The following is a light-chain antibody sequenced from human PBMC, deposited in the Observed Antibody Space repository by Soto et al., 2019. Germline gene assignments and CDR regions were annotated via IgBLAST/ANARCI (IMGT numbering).Light chain of an antibody. Sequence: EIVMTQSPATLSVSPGERATLSCRASQSVSSNLAWYQQKPGQTPKLLIYVASTRATGIPARFSGSGSGTEFTLTMSSLQSEDFAVSYCQQYNVWPLTFGGGNKVEFK. CDR1: QSVSSN. J-gene: IGKJ4*02. V-gene: IGKV3-15*01. CDR2: VAS. CDR3: QQYNVWPLT.